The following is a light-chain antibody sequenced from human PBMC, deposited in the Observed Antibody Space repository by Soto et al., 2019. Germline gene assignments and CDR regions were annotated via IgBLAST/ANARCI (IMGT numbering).Light chain of an antibody. J-gene: IGKJ5*01. V-gene: IGKV3-11*01. CDR3: QQRNSWQA. CDR2: DAS. Sequence: PGERATLSCRASQSIGSYLAWYQQRPGQPPRLLIYDASNRATGIPARFSGSGSGTDFTLTISSLEPEDFAVYYCQQRNSWQAFGQGTRLEIK. CDR1: QSIGSY.